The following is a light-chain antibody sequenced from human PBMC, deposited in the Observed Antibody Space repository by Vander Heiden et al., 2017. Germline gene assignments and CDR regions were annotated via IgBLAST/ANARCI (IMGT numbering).Light chain of an antibody. CDR2: GAS. CDR1: QRITNY. J-gene: IGKJ2*01. Sequence: DVQMTQSPSALAASVGDRVTITCRASQRITNYVNWYQHRPGKAPRLLIYGASSLQVGVPSRFSGTGFGTDFTLTVSGRQPEDVATYYCQQTYDTPPYTFGQGTKVDIK. V-gene: IGKV1-39*01. CDR3: QQTYDTPPYT.